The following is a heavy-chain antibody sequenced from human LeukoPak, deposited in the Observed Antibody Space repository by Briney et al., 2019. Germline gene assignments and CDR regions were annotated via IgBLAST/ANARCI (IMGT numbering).Heavy chain of an antibody. Sequence: PGGSLRLSCAASGFTFSSYWMSWVRQAPGKGLEWVANIKQDGSEKYYVDSVKGRFTISRDNAKNSLYLQMNSLRAEDTAVYYCARDVEVVTVHAFDIWGQGTMVTVSS. CDR3: ARDVEVVTVHAFDI. D-gene: IGHD2-21*02. CDR1: GFTFSSYW. V-gene: IGHV3-7*01. J-gene: IGHJ3*02. CDR2: IKQDGSEK.